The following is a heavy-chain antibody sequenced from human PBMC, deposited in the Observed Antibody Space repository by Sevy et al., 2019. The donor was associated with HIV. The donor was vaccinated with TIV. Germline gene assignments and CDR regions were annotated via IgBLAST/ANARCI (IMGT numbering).Heavy chain of an antibody. D-gene: IGHD2-15*01. V-gene: IGHV3-23*01. CDR3: AKDGIDIVVVVAATQTARMDV. J-gene: IGHJ6*02. Sequence: GGSLRLSCAASGFTFFSHVMSWVRQAPGKGLEWVSGLSGSGGTTYYADSVKGRFSISRDNSKNTLYLQMNSLRAEDTAVYYCAKDGIDIVVVVAATQTARMDVWGQGTTVTVSS. CDR1: GFTFFSHV. CDR2: LSGSGGTT.